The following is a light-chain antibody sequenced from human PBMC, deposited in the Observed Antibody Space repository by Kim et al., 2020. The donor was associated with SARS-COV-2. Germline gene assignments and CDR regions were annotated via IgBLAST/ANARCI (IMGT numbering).Light chain of an antibody. CDR2: YNN. J-gene: IGLJ3*02. V-gene: IGLV1-44*01. CDR1: SSNVGGNS. CDR3: ATWDDSLNGWV. Sequence: QSVLTQPPSTSGPPGRRVIISCSGSSSNVGGNSVSWYQHLPGAAPKLLIYYNNKRPSGVPDRFSGSKSGTSASLAISGLQSDDEADYYCATWDDSLNGWVFGGGTQLTVL.